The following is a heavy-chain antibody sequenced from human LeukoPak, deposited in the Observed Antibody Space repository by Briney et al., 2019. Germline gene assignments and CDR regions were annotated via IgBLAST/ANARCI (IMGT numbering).Heavy chain of an antibody. J-gene: IGHJ5*02. CDR2: NYPGYSDT. Sequence: GESPKTSCKGSGYSFTSYWDGLVPQVPGEGPEWIGNNYPGYSDTRHSPSFQGPVTISADKSISTAYLQRSSLKASDTGMYYCARHQDSSSWYNWFDPWGQGTLVTVSS. D-gene: IGHD6-13*01. V-gene: IGHV5-51*01. CDR3: ARHQDSSSWYNWFDP. CDR1: GYSFTSYW.